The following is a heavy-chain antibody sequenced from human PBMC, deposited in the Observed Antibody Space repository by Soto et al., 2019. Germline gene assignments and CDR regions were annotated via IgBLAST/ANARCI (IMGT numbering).Heavy chain of an antibody. CDR1: GGSISSRGYY. D-gene: IGHD6-13*01. J-gene: IGHJ6*02. CDR3: ARDRSSRHYGMDV. Sequence: SETLSLTCTVSGGSISSRGYYWGWISQPPGKGLEWIGTIYYSGSTYYNPSLKSRVTISVDTSKNQFSLKLSSVTAADTAVYYCARDRSSRHYGMDVWGQGTTVTVSS. V-gene: IGHV4-39*07. CDR2: IYYSGST.